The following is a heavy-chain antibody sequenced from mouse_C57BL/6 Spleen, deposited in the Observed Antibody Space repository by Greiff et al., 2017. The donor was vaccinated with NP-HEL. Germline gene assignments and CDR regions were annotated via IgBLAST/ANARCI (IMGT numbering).Heavy chain of an antibody. Sequence: QVQLQQSGPELVKPGASVKISCKASGYAFSSSWMNWVKQRPGKGLEWIGRIYPGDGDTNYNGKFKGKATLTADKSSITAYMQLSSLTSEDSAVYFCARKAYYLDYWGQGTSVTVSS. CDR2: IYPGDGDT. D-gene: IGHD1-1*02. CDR3: ARKAYYLDY. CDR1: GYAFSSSW. V-gene: IGHV1-82*01. J-gene: IGHJ4*01.